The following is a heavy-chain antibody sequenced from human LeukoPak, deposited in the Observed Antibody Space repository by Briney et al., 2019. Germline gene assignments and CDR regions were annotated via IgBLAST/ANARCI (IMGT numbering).Heavy chain of an antibody. CDR3: ARVGGVVITPYWYFDL. J-gene: IGHJ2*01. CDR2: IYYSGST. V-gene: IGHV4-59*01. Sequence: SETLSLTCTVSGGSISSYYWSWIRQPPGKGLEWIGYIYYSGSTNYNPSLKSRVTISVDTSKNQFSLKLSSVTAADMAVYYCARVGGVVITPYWYFDLWGRGTLVTVSS. CDR1: GGSISSYY. D-gene: IGHD3-3*01.